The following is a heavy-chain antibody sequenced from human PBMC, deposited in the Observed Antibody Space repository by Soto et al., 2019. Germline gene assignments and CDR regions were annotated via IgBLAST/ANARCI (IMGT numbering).Heavy chain of an antibody. D-gene: IGHD6-13*01. V-gene: IGHV3-30*18. CDR3: AKDGDIAAADYFFDY. Sequence: QVQLVESGGGVVQPGRSLKLSCAASGFTFINYAIHWVRQAPGKGLEWVAVVASDGKDKRNADSVKGRFTISRDNSKNTVYLQMKSLRGEDTAVYYCAKDGDIAAADYFFDYWGQGRLVTVT. J-gene: IGHJ4*02. CDR1: GFTFINYA. CDR2: VASDGKDK.